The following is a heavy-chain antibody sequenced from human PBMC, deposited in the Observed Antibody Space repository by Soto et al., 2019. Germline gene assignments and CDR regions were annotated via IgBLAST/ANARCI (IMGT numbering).Heavy chain of an antibody. V-gene: IGHV4-39*01. J-gene: IGHJ6*02. CDR1: GGSISSSSYY. CDR3: ARHWAIFGVVTHYYYYYGMDV. CDR2: IYYSGST. D-gene: IGHD3-3*01. Sequence: SETLSLTCTVSGGSISSSSYYWGWIRQPPGKGLERIGSIYYSGSTYYNPSLKSRVTISVDTSKNQFSLKLSSVTAADTAVYYCARHWAIFGVVTHYYYYYGMDVWGQGTTVTVSS.